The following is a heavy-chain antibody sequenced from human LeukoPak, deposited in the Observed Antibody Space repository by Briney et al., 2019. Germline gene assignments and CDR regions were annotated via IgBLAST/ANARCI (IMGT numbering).Heavy chain of an antibody. V-gene: IGHV4-30-2*01. J-gene: IGHJ5*02. D-gene: IGHD6-13*01. Sequence: PSETLSLTCTVSGGSISSGGYYWSWIRQPPGKGLEWIGYIYHSGSTYYNPSLKSRVTISVDRSKNQLSLKLSSVTAADTAVYYCARDLVAGQLPIAAAAPGGFDPWGQGTLVTVSS. CDR1: GGSISSGGYY. CDR3: ARDLVAGQLPIAAAAPGGFDP. CDR2: IYHSGST.